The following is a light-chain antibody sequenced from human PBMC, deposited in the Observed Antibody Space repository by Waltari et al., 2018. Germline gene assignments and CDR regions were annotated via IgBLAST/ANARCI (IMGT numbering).Light chain of an antibody. Sequence: DIVMTQSPASLAVSLGERATIDGKSRQTILKSSDKNNYLAWYQQKPGQPPKFPIYWASTRGSGVPDRFSGSGSGTDFTLTNSSLRAEDVGVYYCQPVYSSPITFGQGTRLEIK. J-gene: IGKJ5*01. V-gene: IGKV4-1*01. CDR1: QTILKSSDKNNY. CDR3: QPVYSSPIT. CDR2: WAS.